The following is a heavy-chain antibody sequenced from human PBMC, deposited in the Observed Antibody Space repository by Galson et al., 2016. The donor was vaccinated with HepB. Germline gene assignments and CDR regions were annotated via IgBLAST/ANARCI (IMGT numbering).Heavy chain of an antibody. J-gene: IGHJ3*02. D-gene: IGHD1-7*01. CDR3: ARGNWNYADAFDI. V-gene: IGHV3-21*06. CDR1: GFTFSNYD. Sequence: SLRLSCAASGFTFSNYDMNWVRQAPGKGLEWVSFISSRSTYIHYGDPVRGRFTSSRDNAKNSLYLQMNSLTPEDTAIYYCARGNWNYADAFDIWGQGTMVTVSS. CDR2: ISSRSTYI.